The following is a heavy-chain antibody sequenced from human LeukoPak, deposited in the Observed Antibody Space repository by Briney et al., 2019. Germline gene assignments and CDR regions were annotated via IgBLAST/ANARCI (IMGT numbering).Heavy chain of an antibody. V-gene: IGHV3-48*02. J-gene: IGHJ4*02. CDR3: ARDHDWAFDL. CDR2: INHNAEMI. CDR1: GFPFGSYV. D-gene: IGHD3-9*01. Sequence: GGSLRLSCEGSGFPFGSYVMSWVRQAPGKGLEWIAYINHNAEMIFYPDFVKGRFTISRDNPKKSLYLQMNALRYVDTAIYYCARDHDWAFDLWGQGTLVTVSS.